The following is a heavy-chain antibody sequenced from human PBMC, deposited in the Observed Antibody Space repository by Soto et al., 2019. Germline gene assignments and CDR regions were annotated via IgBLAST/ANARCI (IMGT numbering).Heavy chain of an antibody. CDR3: ARGSYYGSGSYYIEGWFDP. V-gene: IGHV4-34*01. J-gene: IGHJ5*02. CDR2: INHSGST. D-gene: IGHD3-10*01. Sequence: SETLSLTCAVYGGSFSGYYWSWIRQPPGKGLEWIGEINHSGSTNYNPSLKSRVTISVDTSKNQFSLKQRSVTAADTAVYYCARGSYYGSGSYYIEGWFDPWGQGTLVTVSS. CDR1: GGSFSGYY.